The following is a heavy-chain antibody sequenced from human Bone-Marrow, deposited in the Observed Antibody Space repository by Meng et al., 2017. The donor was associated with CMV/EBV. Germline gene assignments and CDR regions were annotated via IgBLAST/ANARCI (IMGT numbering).Heavy chain of an antibody. Sequence: SETLSLTCAAYGGSFSGYHWSWIRQPPGKGLEWIGEINHSGSTNYNPSLKSRVTISVDTSKNQFSLKLSSVTAADTAVYYCARKPNHVGGYYYFDLWVRGTLVTVSS. CDR3: ARKPNHVGGYYYFDL. D-gene: IGHD2/OR15-2a*01. CDR2: INHSGST. CDR1: GGSFSGYH. V-gene: IGHV4-34*01. J-gene: IGHJ2*01.